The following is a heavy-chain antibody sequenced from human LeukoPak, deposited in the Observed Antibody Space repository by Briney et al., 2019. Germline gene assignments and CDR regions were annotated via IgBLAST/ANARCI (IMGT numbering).Heavy chain of an antibody. D-gene: IGHD3-22*01. CDR3: ARGMTYYYDSSGYYSGDSFGY. J-gene: IGHJ4*02. CDR2: ISSSGSTI. Sequence: GGSLRLSCAASGFTFSDYYMSWIRQAPGKGLEWVSYISSSGSTIYYADSVKGRFTISRDNAKNSLYLQMNSLRAEDTAVYYCARGMTYYYDSSGYYSGDSFGYWGQGTLVTVSS. V-gene: IGHV3-11*04. CDR1: GFTFSDYY.